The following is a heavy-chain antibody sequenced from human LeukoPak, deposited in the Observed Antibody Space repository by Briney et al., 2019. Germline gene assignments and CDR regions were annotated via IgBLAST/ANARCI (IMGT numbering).Heavy chain of an antibody. CDR3: AKWDFAWLLYQNNWFDP. D-gene: IGHD3-9*01. J-gene: IGHJ5*02. V-gene: IGHV3-23*01. CDR2: IIGSGGST. Sequence: GGSLRLSCAASGFTFSSYAMSWVRQAPGKGLEWVSAIIGSGGSTYHADSVKGRFTISIDNSKNTLYLQMNSLRAEDTAVYYCAKWDFAWLLYQNNWFDPWGQGTLVTVSS. CDR1: GFTFSSYA.